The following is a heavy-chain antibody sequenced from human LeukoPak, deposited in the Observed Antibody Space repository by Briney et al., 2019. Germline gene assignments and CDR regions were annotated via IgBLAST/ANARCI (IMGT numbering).Heavy chain of an antibody. D-gene: IGHD1-7*01. J-gene: IGHJ3*02. Sequence: SVTVSLMCSLWVRLIRGYYWIWPRQPGGRAVVGIGRVYTSGCTHYNPSLKTRLTVSVDTSKNQFSLKLSSVTTADTAVYDCVRLITGTTTAFDSWGQGTVVTVSS. V-gene: IGHV4-4*07. CDR2: VYTSGCT. CDR1: VRLIRGYY. CDR3: VRLITGTTTAFDS.